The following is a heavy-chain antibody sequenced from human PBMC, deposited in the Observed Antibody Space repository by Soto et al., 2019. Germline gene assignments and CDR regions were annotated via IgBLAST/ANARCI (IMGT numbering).Heavy chain of an antibody. Sequence: QVQLVESGGGVVQPGRSLRLSCAASGFTFSSYGMHWVRQAPGKGLEWVAVISYDGSNKYYADSVKGRFTISRDNSKNTLYLQMNSLRAEDTAVYYCAKNPPDAVWFDPWGQGTLVTVSS. V-gene: IGHV3-30*18. CDR3: AKNPPDAVWFDP. J-gene: IGHJ5*02. CDR2: ISYDGSNK. CDR1: GFTFSSYG.